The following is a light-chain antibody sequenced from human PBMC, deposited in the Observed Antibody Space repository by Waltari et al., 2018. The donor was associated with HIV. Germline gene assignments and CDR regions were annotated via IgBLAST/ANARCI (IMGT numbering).Light chain of an antibody. V-gene: IGKV1-39*01. CDR3: QQTYSTPPT. J-gene: IGKJ1*01. CDR2: AAS. Sequence: DIQMTQSPSSLSASVGDRVTITCQASQSTSSYLNWYQQKPGKAPKLLIYAASSLQSGVPSRFSGSGSGTDFTLTISSLQPEDFATYYCQQTYSTPPTFGQGTKVEIK. CDR1: QSTSSY.